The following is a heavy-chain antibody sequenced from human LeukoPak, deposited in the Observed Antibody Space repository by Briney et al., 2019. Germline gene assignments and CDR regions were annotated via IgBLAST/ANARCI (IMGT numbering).Heavy chain of an antibody. Sequence: GASVKVSCKASGGTFSSYAISWVRQAPGQGLEWMGGIIPIFGTANYARKFQGRVTITADESTSTAYMELSSLRSEDTAVYYCARGHWGSGYFDYWGQGTLVTVSS. J-gene: IGHJ4*02. CDR3: ARGHWGSGYFDY. V-gene: IGHV1-69*13. CDR2: IIPIFGTA. CDR1: GGTFSSYA. D-gene: IGHD3-10*01.